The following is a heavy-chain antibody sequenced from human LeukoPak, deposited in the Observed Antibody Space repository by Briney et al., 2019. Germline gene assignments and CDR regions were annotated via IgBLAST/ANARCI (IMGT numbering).Heavy chain of an antibody. V-gene: IGHV3-64D*09. CDR3: VKRGRQGDYAYDS. CDR1: GFTFSSYA. Sequence: GGSLRLSCAASGFTFSSYAMHWVRQAPGKGLEYVSAISSNGGSTYYADSVKGRFTISRDNSKNTLYLQMSSLRAEDTAVYYCVKRGRQGDYAYDSWGQGTLVTVS. D-gene: IGHD4-17*01. J-gene: IGHJ4*02. CDR2: ISSNGGST.